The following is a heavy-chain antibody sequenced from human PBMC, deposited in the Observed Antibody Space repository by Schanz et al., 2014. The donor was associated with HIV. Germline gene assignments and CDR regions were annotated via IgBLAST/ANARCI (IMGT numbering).Heavy chain of an antibody. Sequence: QVQLVQSGAEMKKPGSSVKVSCKASGGTFSRSAISWVRQAPRLGLEWMGGIIPIYRTTNSAQKFLRRLTITADESTNTAYMELGSLRSDDTAVYYCAKSRFQLHWFDSWGQGTLVTVSP. CDR2: IIPIYRTT. CDR1: GGTFSRSA. D-gene: IGHD2-2*01. V-gene: IGHV1-69*01. CDR3: AKSRFQLHWFDS. J-gene: IGHJ5*01.